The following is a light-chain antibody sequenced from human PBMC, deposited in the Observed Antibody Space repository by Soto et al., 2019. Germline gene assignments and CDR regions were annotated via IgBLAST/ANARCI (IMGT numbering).Light chain of an antibody. CDR1: PSVSSS. CDR2: DAS. V-gene: IGKV3-15*01. Sequence: DIVLTQSPATLSLSPWERVTLSCRASPSVSSSRLAWYQQKPGQAPRLLMYDASRRATGIPARFSGSGSGTEFTLTISRLQSEDFAVYYCQQYNKWPPTFGQGTKVDIK. J-gene: IGKJ1*01. CDR3: QQYNKWPPT.